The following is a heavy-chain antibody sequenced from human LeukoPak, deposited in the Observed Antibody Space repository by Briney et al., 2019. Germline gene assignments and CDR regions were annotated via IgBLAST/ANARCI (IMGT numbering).Heavy chain of an antibody. CDR3: VTDRARLFWYFDL. CDR1: GSTLSYLS. D-gene: IGHD2-21*02. V-gene: IGHV1-24*01. J-gene: IGHJ2*01. Sequence: ASVTVSCTVSGSTLSYLSIHWVRQAPGKGLEYVGGSDPEDGETFHAQNFQGRVTMTEDTSIDTAYMELSSLRSEGTAVYYCVTDRARLFWYFDLWGRGTLVTVSS. CDR2: SDPEDGET.